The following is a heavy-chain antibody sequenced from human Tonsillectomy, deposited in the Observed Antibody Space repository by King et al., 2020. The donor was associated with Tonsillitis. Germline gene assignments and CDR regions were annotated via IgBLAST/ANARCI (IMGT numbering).Heavy chain of an antibody. CDR1: GFTFSTYT. CDR3: TRREQWLGSYYGMDV. Sequence: VQLVESGGGLVKPGGSLRVSCAASGFTFSTYTMNWVRQAPGKGLEWVSSISSSSSYIYYADSVKGRFTISRDNGKNSLYLQMNSLRAEDTAVYYCTRREQWLGSYYGMDVGRKGPTVTVSS. J-gene: IGHJ6*04. V-gene: IGHV3-21*01. CDR2: ISSSSSYI. D-gene: IGHD6-19*01.